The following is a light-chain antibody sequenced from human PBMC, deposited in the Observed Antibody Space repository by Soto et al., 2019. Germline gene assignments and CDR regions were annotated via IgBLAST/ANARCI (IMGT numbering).Light chain of an antibody. CDR1: QSVSSTY. J-gene: IGKJ5*01. Sequence: ENVLTQSPGTVSLSPGERATLTCRASQSVSSTYLAWYQQKPGQAPRLLIYGASSRATGIPDRFSGSGSGTDFTLTISRVEPEDFAVYYCQQYVSLPITFGQGTRLEI. CDR2: GAS. CDR3: QQYVSLPIT. V-gene: IGKV3-20*01.